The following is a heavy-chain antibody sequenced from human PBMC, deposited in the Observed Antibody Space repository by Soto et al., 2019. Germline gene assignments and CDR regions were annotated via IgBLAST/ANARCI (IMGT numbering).Heavy chain of an antibody. J-gene: IGHJ6*02. D-gene: IGHD3-16*01. V-gene: IGHV1-69*01. CDR1: AGTFSREA. CDR2: IVPLLGTP. Sequence: VKVSCKGSAGTFSREAISWVRQAPGQGREWLGGIVPLLGTPTYAEKFKGRVTISATGSTSTVYMELTSLRSEDKAIYYCESNGTYDSSLSPYSRMDVWGQGTKVNVSS. CDR3: ESNGTYDSSLSPYSRMDV.